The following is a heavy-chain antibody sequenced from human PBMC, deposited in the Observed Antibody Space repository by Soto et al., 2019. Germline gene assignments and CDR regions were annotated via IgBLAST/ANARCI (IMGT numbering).Heavy chain of an antibody. J-gene: IGHJ6*02. CDR1: GGSISSYY. CDR3: ARDITYYYDSSGPRGLYGMDV. V-gene: IGHV4-59*01. D-gene: IGHD3-22*01. CDR2: IYYSGST. Sequence: PSETLSLTCTVSGGSISSYYWSWIRQPPGKGLEWIGYIYYSGSTNYNPSLKSRVTISVDTSKNQFSLKLSSVTAADTAVYYCARDITYYYDSSGPRGLYGMDVWGQGTTVTVSS.